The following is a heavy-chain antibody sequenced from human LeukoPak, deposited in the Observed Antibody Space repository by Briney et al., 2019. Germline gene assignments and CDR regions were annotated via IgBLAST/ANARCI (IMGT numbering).Heavy chain of an antibody. D-gene: IGHD2-2*01. V-gene: IGHV4-59*01. CDR3: ARVGYCSSTSCPDHYCYYYYMDV. J-gene: IGHJ6*03. Sequence: SETLSLTCTVSGGSISSYYWSWIRQPPGKGLEWIGYIYYSGSTNYNPSLKSRVTISVDTSKNQFSLKLSSVTAADTAVYYCARVGYCSSTSCPDHYCYYYYMDVWGKGTTVTVSS. CDR2: IYYSGST. CDR1: GGSISSYY.